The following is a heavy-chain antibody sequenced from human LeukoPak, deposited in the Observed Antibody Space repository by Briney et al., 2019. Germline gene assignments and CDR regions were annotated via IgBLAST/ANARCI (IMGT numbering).Heavy chain of an antibody. J-gene: IGHJ4*02. V-gene: IGHV4-61*05. CDR3: ARRKGGYNSFDY. D-gene: IGHD5-24*01. CDR2: IYYSGST. Sequence: SETLSLTCTVSGGSISSSSYYWGWIRQPPGKGLEWIGYIYYSGSTNYNPSLKSRVTISVDTSKNQFSLKLSSVTAADTAVYYCARRKGGYNSFDYWGQGTLVTVSS. CDR1: GGSISSSSYY.